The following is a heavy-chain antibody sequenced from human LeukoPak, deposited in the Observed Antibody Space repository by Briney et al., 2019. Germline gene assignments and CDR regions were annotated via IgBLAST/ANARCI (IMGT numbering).Heavy chain of an antibody. J-gene: IGHJ3*02. CDR2: IIPIFGIA. V-gene: IGHV1-69*04. Sequence: ASVKVSCKASGGTFSSYAISWVRQAPGQGLEWMGRIIPIFGIANYAQKFQGRVTITADKSTSTAYMELSSLRSEDTAVYYCARGDYYDSSGYAFDIWGQGTMVTVSS. CDR1: GGTFSSYA. CDR3: ARGDYYDSSGYAFDI. D-gene: IGHD3-22*01.